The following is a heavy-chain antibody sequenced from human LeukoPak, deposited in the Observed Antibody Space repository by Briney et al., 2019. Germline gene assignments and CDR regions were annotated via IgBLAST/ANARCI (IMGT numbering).Heavy chain of an antibody. V-gene: IGHV3-23*01. Sequence: GGSLRLSCAASGFTFSSYAMNWVRQAPGKGLEWVSGISASGGSTNYADSVKGRFTISRDNSKNTLYLQMNSLRAEDTAVYYCAKAGAVVVVVAKFFDYWGQGTLVTVSS. CDR3: AKAGAVVVVVAKFFDY. J-gene: IGHJ4*02. D-gene: IGHD2-15*01. CDR1: GFTFSSYA. CDR2: ISASGGST.